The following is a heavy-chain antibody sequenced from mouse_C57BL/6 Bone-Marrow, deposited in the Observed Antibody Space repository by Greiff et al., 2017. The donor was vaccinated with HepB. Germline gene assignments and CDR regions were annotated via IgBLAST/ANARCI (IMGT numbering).Heavy chain of an antibody. V-gene: IGHV2-6-1*01. CDR1: GFSLTSYG. CDR2: IWSDGST. Sequence: VQLVESGPGLVAPSQSLSITCTVSGFSLTSYGVHWVRQPPGKGLEWLVVIWSDGSTTYNSALKSRLSISKDNSKSQVFLKMNSLQTDDTAMYYCARHSDYSNFPYAMDYWGQGTSVTVSS. J-gene: IGHJ4*01. D-gene: IGHD2-5*01. CDR3: ARHSDYSNFPYAMDY.